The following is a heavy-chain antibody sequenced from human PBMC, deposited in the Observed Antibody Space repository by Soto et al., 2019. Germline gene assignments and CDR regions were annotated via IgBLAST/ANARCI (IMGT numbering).Heavy chain of an antibody. J-gene: IGHJ4*02. D-gene: IGHD1-26*01. CDR3: ALDNIVGSYFFDD. CDR1: GFNFRSYG. Sequence: QVQMVESGGGVVQSGRSLRLSCATSGFNFRSYGIHWVRQAPGKGREWVGIIWYDGSNKDYADSVKGRFTISRDDSKNTVYLQMDSLRVEDTAIYYCALDNIVGSYFFDDWGQGSLVTVSS. V-gene: IGHV3-33*01. CDR2: IWYDGSNK.